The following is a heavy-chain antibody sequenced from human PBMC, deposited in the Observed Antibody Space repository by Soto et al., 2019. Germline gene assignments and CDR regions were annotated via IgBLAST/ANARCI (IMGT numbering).Heavy chain of an antibody. CDR1: GYSFSSYG. CDR3: ARDPPITGSLRGTPLMAV. CDR2: ISAYSGNT. Sequence: ASVKVSCKGLGYSFSSYGISWVRQAPGQGLEWMGWISAYSGNTNYVQKFQGRVAMTTDTSTSTAYLDLRSLKSDDTAVYYCARDPPITGSLRGTPLMAVWGQGTTVTVSS. D-gene: IGHD1-20*01. V-gene: IGHV1-18*04. J-gene: IGHJ6*02.